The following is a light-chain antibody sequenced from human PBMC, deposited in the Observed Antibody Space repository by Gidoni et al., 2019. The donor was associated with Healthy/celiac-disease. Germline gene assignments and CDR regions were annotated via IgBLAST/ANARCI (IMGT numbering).Light chain of an antibody. Sequence: EIVLTQSPGTLSLSPGERATLSCRASQSVSSSYLSWYQQKPGQAPRPLIYGASSTATAIPDRFSGSGSGTDFTLTISRREPEDFAVYYCQHYGSSPPVTFGQGTRLEIK. CDR3: QHYGSSPPVT. J-gene: IGKJ5*01. CDR1: QSVSSSY. V-gene: IGKV3-20*01. CDR2: GAS.